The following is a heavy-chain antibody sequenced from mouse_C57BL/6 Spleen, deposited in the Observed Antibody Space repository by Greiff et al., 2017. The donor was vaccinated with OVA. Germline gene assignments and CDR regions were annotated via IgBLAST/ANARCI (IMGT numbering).Heavy chain of an antibody. CDR1: GYSITSDY. CDR3: ARSRYDDGDERIWYFDV. V-gene: IGHV3-8*01. Sequence: EVQLQESGPGLVKPSPTLSLTCSVTGYSITSDYWNWIRKFPGHKLEYMGYISYSGSTYYNPSLKSRISITRDTSTTQYYLQLNSLTTEDTATYYGARSRYDDGDERIWYFDVWGTGTTVTVSS. J-gene: IGHJ1*03. CDR2: ISYSGST. D-gene: IGHD2-4*01.